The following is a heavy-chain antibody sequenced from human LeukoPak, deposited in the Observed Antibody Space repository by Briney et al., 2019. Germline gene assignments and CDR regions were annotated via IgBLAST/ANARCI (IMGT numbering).Heavy chain of an antibody. D-gene: IGHD5-12*01. CDR1: GYTFTSYG. V-gene: IGHV1-18*01. CDR3: ARAPHSPTTQYYYYYYMDV. CDR2: ISAYNGNT. J-gene: IGHJ6*03. Sequence: ASVKVSCKASGYTFTSYGISWVRQAPGQGLEWMGLISAYNGNTNYAQKLQGRVTMTTDTSTSTAYMELRSLRSDDTAVYYCARAPHSPTTQYYYYYYMDVWGKGTTVTVSS.